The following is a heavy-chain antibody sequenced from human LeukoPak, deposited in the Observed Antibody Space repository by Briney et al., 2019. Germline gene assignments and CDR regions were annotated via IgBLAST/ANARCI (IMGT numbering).Heavy chain of an antibody. CDR2: IYPGDSDT. CDR3: ASQLAAAAWGAFDI. D-gene: IGHD6-13*01. CDR1: GYSFTSYW. J-gene: IGHJ3*02. V-gene: IGHV5-51*01. Sequence: KPGESLNISCTGSGYSFTSYWIGWVRQMPGKGLEWVGIIYPGDSDTRYSPSFQGQVTISADKSISTAYLQWSSLKASDTAMYYCASQLAAAAWGAFDIWGQGTMVTVSS.